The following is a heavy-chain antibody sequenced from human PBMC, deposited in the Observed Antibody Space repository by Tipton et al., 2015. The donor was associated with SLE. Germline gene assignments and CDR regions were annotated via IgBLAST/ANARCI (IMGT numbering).Heavy chain of an antibody. V-gene: IGHV3-30*02. D-gene: IGHD3-16*01. CDR1: GFTFSSYA. Sequence: SLRLSCATSGFTFSSYAMHWVRQAPGKGLDWVAFIRYDGSHKYYADSVKGRFTISRDNSKNTLYLQMNSLRAEDTGVYYCARDGAPRADYYYYGMDVWGPGTTVAVSS. J-gene: IGHJ6*02. CDR2: IRYDGSHK. CDR3: ARDGAPRADYYYYGMDV.